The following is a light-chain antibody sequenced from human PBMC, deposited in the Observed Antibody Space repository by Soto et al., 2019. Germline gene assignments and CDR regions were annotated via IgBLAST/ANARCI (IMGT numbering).Light chain of an antibody. CDR1: QSISNY. CDR3: QQANSFPFT. CDR2: AAS. J-gene: IGKJ3*01. V-gene: IGKV1-39*01. Sequence: DIQMTQSPSSLSASVGDRVTITCRARQSISNYLNWYQLKPGKVPKLLIYAASTLQTGVPSRFSGSGSGTDSTLTISSLQPEDSASYYCQQANSFPFTFGPGTKVDIK.